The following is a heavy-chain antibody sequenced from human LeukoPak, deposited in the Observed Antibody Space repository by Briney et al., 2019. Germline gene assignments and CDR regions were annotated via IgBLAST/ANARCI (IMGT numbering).Heavy chain of an antibody. CDR3: ARYSSGWYLSAFDI. CDR2: ISSSGSTI. V-gene: IGHV3-11*01. Sequence: GGSLRLSCAASGFTFSDYYMSWIRQAPGEGLEWVSYISSSGSTIYYADSVKGRFTISRDNAKNSLYLQMNSLRAEDTAVYYCARYSSGWYLSAFDIWGQGTMVTVSS. CDR1: GFTFSDYY. J-gene: IGHJ3*02. D-gene: IGHD6-19*01.